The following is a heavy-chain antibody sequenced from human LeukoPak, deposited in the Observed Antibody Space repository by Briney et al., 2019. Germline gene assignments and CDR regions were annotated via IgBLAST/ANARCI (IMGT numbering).Heavy chain of an antibody. V-gene: IGHV3-23*01. D-gene: IGHD6-19*01. Sequence: PGGPLRLSCAAYGFTFSSYAMSWVRQGPGKGLEWVSAISGSGGTTYYADSVKGRFTISRDNSKDTLYLQMNSLRAEDTAVYYCAKASQWLAFDYWGQGTLVTVSS. J-gene: IGHJ4*02. CDR3: AKASQWLAFDY. CDR1: GFTFSSYA. CDR2: ISGSGGTT.